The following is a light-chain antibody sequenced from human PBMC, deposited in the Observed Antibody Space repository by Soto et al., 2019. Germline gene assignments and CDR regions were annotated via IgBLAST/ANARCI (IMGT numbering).Light chain of an antibody. CDR2: DAS. J-gene: IGKJ4*01. CDR3: QQRSDWPST. CDR1: QSVSSY. V-gene: IGKV3-11*01. Sequence: EIVLTQSPATLSLSPGERATLSCRASQSVSSYLAWYQQKPGQAPRLLIYDASNRATGIPARFSGSGSGTDIPLTISSLEPDDFAVYYCQQRSDWPSTFGGGTKVPIK.